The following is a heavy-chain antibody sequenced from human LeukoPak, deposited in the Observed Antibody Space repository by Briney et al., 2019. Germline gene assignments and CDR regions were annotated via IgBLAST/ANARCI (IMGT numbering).Heavy chain of an antibody. CDR3: ARANFGVHYYYGLDV. J-gene: IGHJ6*02. V-gene: IGHV3-48*01. CDR1: GFTFGKYW. CDR2: ISGSSSTI. D-gene: IGHD3-3*01. Sequence: GGSLRLSCVASGFTFGKYWMSWVRQAPGKGLEWVSYISGSSSTIYYADSVKGRFTVSRDNAKNSLYLQMNSLRAEDTAVYYCARANFGVHYYYGLDVWGQGTTVTVSS.